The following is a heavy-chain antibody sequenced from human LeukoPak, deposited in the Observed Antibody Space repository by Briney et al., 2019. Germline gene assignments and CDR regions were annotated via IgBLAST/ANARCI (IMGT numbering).Heavy chain of an antibody. Sequence: SETLSLTCTVSGGSISSYYWSWIRQPPGKGLEWIGYIYYSGSTNYIPSLKSRVTISVDTSKNQFSLKLSSVTAADTAVYYCARAPTTHYYYYMDVWGKGTTVTVSS. CDR2: IYYSGST. V-gene: IGHV4-59*01. J-gene: IGHJ6*03. CDR1: GGSISSYY. D-gene: IGHD1-26*01. CDR3: ARAPTTHYYYYMDV.